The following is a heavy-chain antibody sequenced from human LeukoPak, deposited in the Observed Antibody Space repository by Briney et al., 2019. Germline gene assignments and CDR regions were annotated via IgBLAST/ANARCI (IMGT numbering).Heavy chain of an antibody. Sequence: SETLSLTCTVSGGSISSYYWSWIRQPAGKGLEWIGRIYTSGSTNYNPSLKSRVTMSVDTSKNQFSLKLSSVTAADTAVYYCAKNDFWSGQTTYMDVWGQGTTVTVSS. J-gene: IGHJ6*02. V-gene: IGHV4-4*07. CDR2: IYTSGST. D-gene: IGHD3-3*01. CDR1: GGSISSYY. CDR3: AKNDFWSGQTTYMDV.